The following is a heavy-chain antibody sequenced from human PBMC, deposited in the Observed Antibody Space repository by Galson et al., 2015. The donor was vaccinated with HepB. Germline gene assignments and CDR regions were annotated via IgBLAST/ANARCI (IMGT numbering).Heavy chain of an antibody. CDR2: ISCSSSYI. CDR1: GFTFSSYG. V-gene: IGHV3-21*01. J-gene: IGHJ3*02. D-gene: IGHD6-19*01. CDR3: ARRKSSGRGAFDI. Sequence: SLRLSCAASGFTFSSYGMHWVRQAPGKGLEWVSSISCSSSYIYYADSVKGRFTISRDNAKNSLYLQMNSLRAEDTAVYYCARRKSSGRGAFDIWGQGTMVTVSS.